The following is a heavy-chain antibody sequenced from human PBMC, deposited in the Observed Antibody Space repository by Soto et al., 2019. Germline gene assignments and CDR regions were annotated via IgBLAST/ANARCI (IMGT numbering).Heavy chain of an antibody. CDR1: GFTFSSYA. CDR2: ISGSGGST. J-gene: IGHJ4*02. Sequence: GGSLRLSCAASGFTFSSYAMSWVRQAPGKGLEWVSAISGSGGSTYYADSVKGRFTISRDNSKNTLYLQMNSLRAEDTAVYYCAKPHGEGSSCGGDCYLFDYWGQGTLVTVSS. CDR3: AKPHGEGSSCGGDCYLFDY. D-gene: IGHD2-21*02. V-gene: IGHV3-23*01.